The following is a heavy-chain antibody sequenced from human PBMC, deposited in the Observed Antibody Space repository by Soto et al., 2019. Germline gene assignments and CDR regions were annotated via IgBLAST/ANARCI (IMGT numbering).Heavy chain of an antibody. Sequence: QVTLKESGPVLVKPTESLTLTCTVSGFSLTNGRVGVSWIRQPPGKALEWLAHIFSSDEKSYSTSLKGRLTIFKDTSKSQVVLKMTNMDPVDTATYYCARISLWFAELETYSGMDIWGQGTTVTVSS. CDR2: IFSSDEK. D-gene: IGHD3-10*01. V-gene: IGHV2-26*01. J-gene: IGHJ6*02. CDR3: ARISLWFAELETYSGMDI. CDR1: GFSLTNGRVG.